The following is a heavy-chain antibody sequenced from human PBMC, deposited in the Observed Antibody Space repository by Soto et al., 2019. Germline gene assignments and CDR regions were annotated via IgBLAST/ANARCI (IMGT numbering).Heavy chain of an antibody. CDR1: GFRFSESA. J-gene: IGHJ5*02. V-gene: IGHV3-73*01. D-gene: IGHD3-22*01. CDR2: IGGKQINFAT. Sequence: PGGSLRLSCAVSGFRFSESAIHWVRQASGKGLEWVGRIGGKQINFATATAVSVKGRFTVSRSDSQNTAYLQMNSLKIEDTAVYYCTRHPPSKYDSNGSYDAWGQGVLVTVSS. CDR3: TRHPPSKYDSNGSYDA.